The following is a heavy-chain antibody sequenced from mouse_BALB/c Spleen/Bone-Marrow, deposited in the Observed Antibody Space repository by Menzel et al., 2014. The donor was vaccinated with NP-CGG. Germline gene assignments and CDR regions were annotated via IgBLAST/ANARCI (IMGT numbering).Heavy chain of an antibody. Sequence: EVQLVESGGGLVQPGGSRKLSCAASGFTFSSFAMHWVRQAPEKGLEWVAYISSGSSTIYYADTVMGRFTISRDNPKNTLFLQMTSLRSEGTAMYYCARSGSSSGYFDYWGQGTTLTVSS. V-gene: IGHV5-17*02. CDR2: ISSGSSTI. J-gene: IGHJ2*01. CDR1: GFTFSSFA. D-gene: IGHD1-1*01. CDR3: ARSGSSSGYFDY.